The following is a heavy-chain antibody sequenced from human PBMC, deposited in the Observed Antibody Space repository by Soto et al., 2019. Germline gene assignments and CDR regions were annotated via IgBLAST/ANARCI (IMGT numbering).Heavy chain of an antibody. Sequence: SGPTLVNPTQTLTLTCTFSGFSLTTAGVAVGWIRQPPGGALEWLALVYWNDDKRYSPSLRTRLTITGDASKNQVVLSLTNVDPGDTATYFCAHSDGGYEIIYFDFWGQGATVTVSS. CDR2: VYWNDDK. CDR3: AHSDGGYEIIYFDF. J-gene: IGHJ4*02. CDR1: GFSLTTAGVA. D-gene: IGHD5-12*01. V-gene: IGHV2-5*01.